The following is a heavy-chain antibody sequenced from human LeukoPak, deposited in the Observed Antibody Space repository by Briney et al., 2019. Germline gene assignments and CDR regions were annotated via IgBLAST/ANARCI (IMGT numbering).Heavy chain of an antibody. CDR3: AKDRVPDGVWEIDY. V-gene: IGHV3-33*06. CDR2: IWYDGSNK. Sequence: GRSLRLSCAASGFTFSSYGMHWVRQAPGKGLEWVAVIWYDGSNKYYADSVKGRFTISRDNSKNTLYLQMTSLRAEDTAVYYCAKDRVPDGVWEIDYWGQGTLVTVSS. D-gene: IGHD1-14*01. J-gene: IGHJ4*02. CDR1: GFTFSSYG.